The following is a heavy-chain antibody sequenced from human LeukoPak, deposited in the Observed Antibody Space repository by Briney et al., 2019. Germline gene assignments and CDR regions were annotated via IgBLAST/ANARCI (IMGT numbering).Heavy chain of an antibody. Sequence: ASENVSCKVSGYSLTELSMHWARKAPGKGPEWTGRFDPGDGDTIYAQKFQGRVTMTEDTSTDTAYMELSSLRSEDTAVYYCANPGVRATTDAFDIWGQGTMVTVSS. CDR3: ANPGVRATTDAFDI. V-gene: IGHV1-24*01. CDR1: GYSLTELS. CDR2: FDPGDGDT. D-gene: IGHD1-26*01. J-gene: IGHJ3*02.